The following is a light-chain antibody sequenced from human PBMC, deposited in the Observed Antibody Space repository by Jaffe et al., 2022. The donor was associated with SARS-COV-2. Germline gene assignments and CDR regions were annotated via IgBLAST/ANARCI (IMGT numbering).Light chain of an antibody. V-gene: IGLV2-14*03. Sequence: QSALTQPASVSASRGQSITISCTGSSSDVGGYNYVSWYQQHPGKAPRLIIYDVSNRPSGVSNRFSGSKSGNTASLTISGLQAEDEADYHCTSYTSSGTLVVFGGGTRLTVL. CDR1: SSDVGGYNY. CDR2: DVS. J-gene: IGLJ3*02. CDR3: TSYTSSGTLVV.